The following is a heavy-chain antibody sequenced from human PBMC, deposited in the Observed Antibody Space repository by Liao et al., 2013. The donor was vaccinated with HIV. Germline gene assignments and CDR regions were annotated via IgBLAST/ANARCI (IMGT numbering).Heavy chain of an antibody. V-gene: IGHV4-61*02. Sequence: QVQLQESGPGLVKPSQTLSLTCTVSGGSISSGSYYWSWIRQPAGKGLEWIGRIYTSGSTSYNPSLKSRVTISVDTSKNQFSLKLRSVTAADTAVYYCASLPRGQLVNAYFVSWGQGTLVTVSS. CDR3: ASLPRGQLVNAYFVS. CDR2: IYTSGST. J-gene: IGHJ4*02. D-gene: IGHD3-16*01. CDR1: GGSISSGSYY.